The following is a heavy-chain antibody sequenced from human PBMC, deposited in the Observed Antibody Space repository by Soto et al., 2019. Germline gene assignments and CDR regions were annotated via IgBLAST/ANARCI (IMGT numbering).Heavy chain of an antibody. CDR2: IKSKTDGGTT. J-gene: IGHJ4*02. CDR1: GFTFSNAW. D-gene: IGHD2-21*01. Sequence: EVQLVESGGGLVKPGGSLRLSCAASGFTFSNAWMNWVRQAPGKGLEWVGRIKSKTDGGTTDYAAPVKGRFTISRDDSKTTLYLQKNSRKTEDTAVYYCIVRYPYYFDYWGQGTLVTVSS. CDR3: IVRYPYYFDY. V-gene: IGHV3-15*07.